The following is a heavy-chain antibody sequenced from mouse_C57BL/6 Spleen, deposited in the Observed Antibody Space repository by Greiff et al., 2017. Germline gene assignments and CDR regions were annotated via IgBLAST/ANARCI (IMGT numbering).Heavy chain of an antibody. Sequence: QVQLQQPGAELVRPGSSVKLSCKASGYTFTSYWMHWVKQRPIQGLEWIGNINPSDSETHYNQKFKDKATLTVDKSSSTAYMQLSSLTSEDSAVYYCARGRGNSSMDYWGQGTSVTVSS. D-gene: IGHD2-1*01. J-gene: IGHJ4*01. V-gene: IGHV1-52*01. CDR1: GYTFTSYW. CDR2: INPSDSET. CDR3: ARGRGNSSMDY.